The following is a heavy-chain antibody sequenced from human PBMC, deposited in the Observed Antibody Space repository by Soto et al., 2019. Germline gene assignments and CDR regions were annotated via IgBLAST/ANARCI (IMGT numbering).Heavy chain of an antibody. CDR3: ARGYCSSTSCYRMGDNWFDP. J-gene: IGHJ5*02. V-gene: IGHV4-30-4*01. Sequence: PSETLSLTCTVSGGSISSGDYYWSWIRQPPGKGLEWIGYIYYSGSTYYNPSLKSRVTISVDTSKNQFSLKLSSVTAAGTAVYYCARGYCSSTSCYRMGDNWFDPWGQGTLVTVSS. D-gene: IGHD2-2*01. CDR1: GGSISSGDYY. CDR2: IYYSGST.